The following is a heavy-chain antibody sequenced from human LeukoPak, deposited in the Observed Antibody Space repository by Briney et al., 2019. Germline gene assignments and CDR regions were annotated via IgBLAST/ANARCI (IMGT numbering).Heavy chain of an antibody. Sequence: PGRSLRLSCAASGFAFSSYGMHWVRQAPGKGLAWVVVISYDGTNKYYADSVKGRFTISRDNSKNTLYLQMNSLRAEDTAVYYCAKGGPLGYCSSTSCPDYFDYWGQGTLVTVSS. CDR3: AKGGPLGYCSSTSCPDYFDY. CDR2: ISYDGTNK. J-gene: IGHJ4*02. D-gene: IGHD2-2*01. CDR1: GFAFSSYG. V-gene: IGHV3-30*18.